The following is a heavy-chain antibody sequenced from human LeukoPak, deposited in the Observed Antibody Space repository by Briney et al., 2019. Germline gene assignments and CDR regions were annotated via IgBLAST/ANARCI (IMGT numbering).Heavy chain of an antibody. CDR1: GFIFSNYA. Sequence: GTLRLSCAASGFIFSNYAMSWVRQAPGKGLVGGSAIVSSGAYTSYADSVKSRFTISKDSSSTILDLQMNSLRAEDAAVYFCAKGSAAGRPYYFDYWGQGTLVTVSS. J-gene: IGHJ4*02. CDR3: AKGSAAGRPYYFDY. CDR2: IVSSGAYT. D-gene: IGHD6-25*01. V-gene: IGHV3-23*01.